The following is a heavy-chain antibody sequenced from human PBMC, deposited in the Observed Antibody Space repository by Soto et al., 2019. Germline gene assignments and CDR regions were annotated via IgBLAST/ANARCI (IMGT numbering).Heavy chain of an antibody. CDR1: GFTFSSYP. CDR2: ISHDGSNK. Sequence: QVQLVESGGGVVQPGRSLRLSCAASGFTFSSYPMHWVRQAPGKGLEWVAVISHDGSNKYYADSVKGRLTISRDNSKNTLYVQMNSLRAEDTAVYYGARGYNWFDPWGQGTLVTVSS. J-gene: IGHJ5*02. CDR3: ARGYNWFDP. V-gene: IGHV3-30-3*01.